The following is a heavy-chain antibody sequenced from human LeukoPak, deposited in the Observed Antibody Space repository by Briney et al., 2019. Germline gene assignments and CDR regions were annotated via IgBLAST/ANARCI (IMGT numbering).Heavy chain of an antibody. CDR1: GFSLSTSGVG. V-gene: IGHV2-5*01. CDR2: IYWNDDK. CDR3: AHSGTVTTPHDALDI. D-gene: IGHD4-17*01. J-gene: IGHJ3*02. Sequence: SGPTLVKPTQTLTLTCTFSGFSLSTSGVGVGSIRQPPGKALEWLALIYWNDDKRYSPSLKSRLTITKDTSKNQVDLTMTNMDPVDTATYYCAHSGTVTTPHDALDIWGQGTMVTVSS.